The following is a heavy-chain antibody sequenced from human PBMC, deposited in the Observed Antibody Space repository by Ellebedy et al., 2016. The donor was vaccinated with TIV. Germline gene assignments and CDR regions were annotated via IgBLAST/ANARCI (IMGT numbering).Heavy chain of an antibody. CDR1: GFTFSSYE. CDR3: AGAYSGIYYDHY. Sequence: PGGSLRLSCAASGFTFSSYEMNWVRQAPGKGLEWVSYISGSGGTIYYADSVKGRFTISRDNAKNSLYLQMNSLRAEDTAVYYCAGAYSGIYYDHYWGQGTLVTVSS. D-gene: IGHD1-26*01. V-gene: IGHV3-48*03. J-gene: IGHJ4*02. CDR2: ISGSGGTI.